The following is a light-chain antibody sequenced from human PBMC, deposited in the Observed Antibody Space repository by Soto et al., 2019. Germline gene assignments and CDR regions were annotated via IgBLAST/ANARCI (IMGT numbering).Light chain of an antibody. CDR3: QQYGSSPWT. CDR2: GAS. CDR1: QSVSSN. Sequence: IVWTQSPATLYLSPGERATLSCMASQSVSSNLAWYQQKPGQAPRLLIYGASSRATGIPDRFSGSGSGTDFTLTISRLEPEDFAVYYCQQYGSSPWTFGQGTKVDIK. J-gene: IGKJ1*01. V-gene: IGKV3-20*01.